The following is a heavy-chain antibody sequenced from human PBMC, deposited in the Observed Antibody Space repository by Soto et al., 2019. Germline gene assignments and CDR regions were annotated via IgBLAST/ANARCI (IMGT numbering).Heavy chain of an antibody. CDR1: GFTFSSYS. V-gene: IGHV3-21*01. D-gene: IGHD2-2*01. CDR3: ARDSLLCPYCSSTHFDY. CDR2: ISSSSYI. J-gene: IGHJ4*02. Sequence: PGGSLRLSCAASGFTFSSYSMNWVRQAPWKGLEWVSSISSSSYIYYADSVKGRFTISRDNAKNSLYLQMNSLRAEDTAVYYSARDSLLCPYCSSTHFDYWGQGTLVTVPQ.